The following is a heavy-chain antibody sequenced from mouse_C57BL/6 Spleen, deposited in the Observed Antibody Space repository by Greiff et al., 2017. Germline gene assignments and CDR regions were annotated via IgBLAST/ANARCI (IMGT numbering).Heavy chain of an antibody. J-gene: IGHJ4*01. CDR2: IYPGDGDT. CDR3: ARAPNYYGSMDY. Sequence: QVQLQQSGPELVKPGASVKISCKASGYAFSSSWMNWVKQRPGKGLEWIGRIYPGDGDTNYNGKFKGKATLTADKSSSTAYMQLSSLTSEDSAVYFCARAPNYYGSMDYWGQGTSVTVSS. CDR1: GYAFSSSW. D-gene: IGHD1-1*01. V-gene: IGHV1-82*01.